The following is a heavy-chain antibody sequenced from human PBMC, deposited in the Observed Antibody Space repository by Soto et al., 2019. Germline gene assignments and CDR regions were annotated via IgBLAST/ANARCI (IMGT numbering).Heavy chain of an antibody. CDR2: TYFRSKWYN. V-gene: IGHV6-1*01. CDR1: GDRVSTTRFG. CDR3: SKGDNRGPKTGYAFDP. Sequence: PSPTLSRTYGLYGDRVSTTRFGAYQKRQSTSRCLEWLGRTYFRSKWYNDYAVSVKSRITITPDTSNNQFSLQLNSVTPEDTAVYFCSKGDNRGPKTGYAFDPWVQGILVTGSS. D-gene: IGHD5-18*01. J-gene: IGHJ5*02.